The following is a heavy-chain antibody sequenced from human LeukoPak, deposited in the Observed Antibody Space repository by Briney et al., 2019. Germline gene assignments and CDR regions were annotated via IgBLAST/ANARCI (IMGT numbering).Heavy chain of an antibody. Sequence: SETLSLTCAVYGGSFTGYYWSWIRQPPGKAFEWIGEINHRGGTTYNPSLKGRVTISVDASKNQFSLKLRSVTAADTAVYYCARGGPIGQLWSWYWGQGTLVTVSS. CDR1: GGSFTGYY. J-gene: IGHJ4*02. D-gene: IGHD5-18*01. V-gene: IGHV4-34*01. CDR3: ARGGPIGQLWSWY. CDR2: INHRGGT.